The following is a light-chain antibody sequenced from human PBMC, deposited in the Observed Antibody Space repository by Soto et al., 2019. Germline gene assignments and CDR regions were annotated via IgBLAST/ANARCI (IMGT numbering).Light chain of an antibody. CDR3: SSYTTTTTWV. V-gene: IGLV2-14*01. J-gene: IGLJ3*02. Sequence: QSALTQPASVSGSLGQSITISCTGTSTDIGYYNYVSWYQQHPGKAPKLMICEVSNRPSGVSNRFSGSKSGNTASLTISGLQAEDEADYYCSSYTTTTTWVFGGGTKLTVL. CDR1: STDIGYYNY. CDR2: EVS.